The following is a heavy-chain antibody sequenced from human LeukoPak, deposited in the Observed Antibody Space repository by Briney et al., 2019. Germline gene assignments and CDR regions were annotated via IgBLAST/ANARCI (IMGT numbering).Heavy chain of an antibody. CDR2: ISGKGGSI. J-gene: IGHJ1*01. CDR3: LNVHGEFEGPSDF. V-gene: IGHV3-9*01. D-gene: IGHD3-9*01. CDR1: GFTCDYCA. Sequence: PGGSLRLSCAASGFTCDYCAMHWLRLAPGRGLEWVSGISGKGGSIGYADAVRGQFTISRDNAKGSGFLQMNTLRVEDTAFYYCLNVHGEFEGPSDFWGQGVQVTVPS.